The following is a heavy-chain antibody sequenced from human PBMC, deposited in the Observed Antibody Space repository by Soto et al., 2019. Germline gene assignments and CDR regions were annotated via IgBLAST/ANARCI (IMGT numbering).Heavy chain of an antibody. V-gene: IGHV4-34*01. J-gene: IGHJ6*02. CDR1: GGSFSGYY. CDR2: INHSGST. D-gene: IGHD3-10*01. CDR3: ARGAGYGSGNHGMDV. Sequence: SETLSLTCAVYGGSFSGYYWSWIRQPPGKGLEWIGEINHSGSTNYTPSLKSRVTISVDTSKNQFSLKLSSVTAADTAVYYCARGAGYGSGNHGMDVWGQGTTVTVSS.